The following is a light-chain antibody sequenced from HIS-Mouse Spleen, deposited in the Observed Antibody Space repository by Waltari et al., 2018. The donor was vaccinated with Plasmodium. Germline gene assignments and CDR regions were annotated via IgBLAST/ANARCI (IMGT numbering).Light chain of an antibody. CDR1: QSISSY. J-gene: IGKJ1*01. CDR2: AAS. V-gene: IGKV1-39*01. CDR3: QQNYSTWT. Sequence: DIQMTQSPSSLSASVGDRVTITCRASQSISSYLNWYQQKPGKAPKLLIYAASSLQSGVPSRFSGSGSGTDFTLTISSLQPEYFATYYCQQNYSTWTFGQGTKVEIK.